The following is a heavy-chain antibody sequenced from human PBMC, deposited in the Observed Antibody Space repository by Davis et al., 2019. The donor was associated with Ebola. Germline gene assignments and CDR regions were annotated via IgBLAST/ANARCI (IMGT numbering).Heavy chain of an antibody. D-gene: IGHD4-11*01. CDR3: ARTSTVTPFDY. Sequence: SETLSLTCAVYGGSFSGYYWSWIRQPPGKGLEWIGEINHSGSTNYNPSLKSPVTLSVDTSKNQFSLKLSSVTAADTAVYYCARTSTVTPFDYWGQGTLVTVSS. CDR1: GGSFSGYY. J-gene: IGHJ4*02. CDR2: INHSGST. V-gene: IGHV4-34*01.